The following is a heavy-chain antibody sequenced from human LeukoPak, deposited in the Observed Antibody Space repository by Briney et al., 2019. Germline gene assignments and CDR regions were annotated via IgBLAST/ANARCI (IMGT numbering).Heavy chain of an antibody. J-gene: IGHJ4*02. CDR3: VRATGDDGYFDY. CDR1: GYSFVNYW. V-gene: IGHV5-51*01. Sequence: GESLKISCKGSGYSFVNYWIGWVRQTPGKGLEWMGILYPGDSETRYSPSFQGQVTISVDESISTAFLQWSSLRASDTAIYYCVRATGDDGYFDYWGQGTLVTVSS. CDR2: LYPGDSET.